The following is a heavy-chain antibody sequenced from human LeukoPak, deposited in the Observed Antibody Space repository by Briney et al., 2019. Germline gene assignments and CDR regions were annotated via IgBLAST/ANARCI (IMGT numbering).Heavy chain of an antibody. J-gene: IGHJ6*02. CDR2: ISYDGSNK. CDR3: ARDAHTGSGTYWGGVDYYYGLDV. CDR1: GFTFSSYA. Sequence: GGSLRLSCATSGFTFSSYAMHWVRQAPGKGLEWVAVISYDGSNKYYADSVQGRFTISRDNSKNTLYLQMNSLRAEDTAVYYCARDAHTGSGTYWGGVDYYYGLDVWGQGTTVTVSS. V-gene: IGHV3-30*14. D-gene: IGHD3-10*01.